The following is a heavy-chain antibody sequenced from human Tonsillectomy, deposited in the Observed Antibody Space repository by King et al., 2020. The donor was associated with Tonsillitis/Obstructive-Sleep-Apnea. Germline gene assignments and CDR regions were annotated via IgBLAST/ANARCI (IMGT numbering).Heavy chain of an antibody. CDR2: IYSVGTT. J-gene: IGHJ6*03. CDR3: GFTNYGYYYYYMDV. Sequence: VQLVESGGGLIQPGGSLRLSCAASGFTVKSNFMTWVRQATGKGLEWVSVIYSVGTTYYAESVKGRFTISRDNSKNTLYLQMNSLRAEDTAVYYCGFTNYGYYYYYMDVWGKGTTVTVSS. V-gene: IGHV3-53*01. CDR1: GFTVKSNF. D-gene: IGHD4/OR15-4a*01.